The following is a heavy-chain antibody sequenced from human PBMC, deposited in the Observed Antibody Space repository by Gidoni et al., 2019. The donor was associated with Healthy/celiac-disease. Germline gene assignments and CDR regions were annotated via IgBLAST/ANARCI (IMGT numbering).Heavy chain of an antibody. CDR2: INPNSGGT. D-gene: IGHD6-13*01. J-gene: IGHJ5*02. V-gene: IGHV1-2*04. CDR3: ARGGPIAAAGIYWFDP. Sequence: QVQLVQSGAEVTKPGASVKVSCKASGYTFTAYYMHWVRQAPGQGLEWMGWINPNSGGTNYAQKFQGWVTMTRDTSISTAYMELSRLRSDDTAVYYCARGGPIAAAGIYWFDPWGQGTLVTVSS. CDR1: GYTFTAYY.